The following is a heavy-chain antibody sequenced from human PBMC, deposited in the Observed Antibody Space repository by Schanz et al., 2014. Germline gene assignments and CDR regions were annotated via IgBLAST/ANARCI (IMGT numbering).Heavy chain of an antibody. CDR3: ARPPHDSSGYYPFDY. D-gene: IGHD3-22*01. CDR2: INTGVNT. V-gene: IGHV3-23*01. J-gene: IGHJ4*02. Sequence: EVHLLESGGGLVQPGGSLRLSCAASGFTFGDYAMTWVRQAPGKGLEWVSAINTGVNTHYADSVKGRFTISRDNAKNSLYLQMNSLRAEDTAVYYCARPPHDSSGYYPFDYWGQGTLVTVSS. CDR1: GFTFGDYA.